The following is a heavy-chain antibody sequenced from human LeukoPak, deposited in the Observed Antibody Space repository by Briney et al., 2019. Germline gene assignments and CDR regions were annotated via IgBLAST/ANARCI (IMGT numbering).Heavy chain of an antibody. V-gene: IGHV4-59*01. J-gene: IGHJ2*01. Sequence: SETLSLTCTVSGGSISSYYWSWIRQPPGKGLEWIGYIYYSGSTNYNPSPKSRVTISVDTSKNQFSLKLSSVTAADTAVYYCARDKWLTYWYFDLWGRGTLVTVSS. CDR1: GGSISSYY. D-gene: IGHD3-22*01. CDR3: ARDKWLTYWYFDL. CDR2: IYYSGST.